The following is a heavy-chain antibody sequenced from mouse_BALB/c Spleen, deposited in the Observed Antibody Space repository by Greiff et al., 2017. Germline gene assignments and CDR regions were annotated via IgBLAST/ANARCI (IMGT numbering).Heavy chain of an antibody. CDR1: GFTFSNYW. CDR3: TTHYGNYFYAMDY. CDR2: IRLKSNNYAT. Sequence: EVKLMESGGGLVQPGGSMKLSCVASGFTFSNYWMNWVRQSPEKGLEWVAEIRLKSNNYATHYAESVKGRFTISRDDSKSSVYLQMNNLRAEDTGIYYCTTHYGNYFYAMDYWGQGTSVTVSS. D-gene: IGHD2-1*01. V-gene: IGHV6-6*02. J-gene: IGHJ4*01.